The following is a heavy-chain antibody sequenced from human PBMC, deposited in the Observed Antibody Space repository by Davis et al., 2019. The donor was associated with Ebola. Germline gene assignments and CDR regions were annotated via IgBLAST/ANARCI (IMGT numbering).Heavy chain of an antibody. V-gene: IGHV1-2*04. Sequence: ASVKVSCKASGYTFTGYYMHWVRQAPGPGLEWMGWINPNSGGTNYAQKFQGWVTMTRDTSISTAYMELSRLRSDDTAVYYCARGLRFFPRYGMDVWGQGTTVTVSS. CDR1: GYTFTGYY. D-gene: IGHD3-3*01. J-gene: IGHJ6*02. CDR2: INPNSGGT. CDR3: ARGLRFFPRYGMDV.